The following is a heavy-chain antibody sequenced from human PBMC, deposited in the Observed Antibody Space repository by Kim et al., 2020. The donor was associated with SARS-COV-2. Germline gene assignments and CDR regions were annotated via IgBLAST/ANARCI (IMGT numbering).Heavy chain of an antibody. V-gene: IGHV4-59*01. J-gene: IGHJ6*02. CDR3: ARVRRSCIKGVCQTHYYYGMDV. D-gene: IGHD2-8*01. CDR2: IYYSGST. CDR1: GGSISYYY. Sequence: SETLSLICTVSGGSISYYYWSWIRQPPGKGLEWIGYIYYSGSTDYNPSLKSRVTISVDTSKNQFSLKLRSVTAADTAVYFCARVRRSCIKGVCQTHYYYGMDVWGQGTTVTVSS.